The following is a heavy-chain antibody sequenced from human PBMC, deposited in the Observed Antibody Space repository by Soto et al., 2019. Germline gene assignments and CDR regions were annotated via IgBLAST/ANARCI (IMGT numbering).Heavy chain of an antibody. D-gene: IGHD3-22*01. V-gene: IGHV1-18*01. Sequence: QVQLVQSGAEVKKPGASVKVSCKASGYTFTSYGISWVRQAPGQGLECMGWISAYNGNTNYAQKLQGRVTMTTDTSTSTAYMELRSLRSDDTAVYYCARDSTPYYYDSSGYSPPGDYWGQGTLVTVSS. CDR1: GYTFTSYG. CDR3: ARDSTPYYYDSSGYSPPGDY. CDR2: ISAYNGNT. J-gene: IGHJ4*02.